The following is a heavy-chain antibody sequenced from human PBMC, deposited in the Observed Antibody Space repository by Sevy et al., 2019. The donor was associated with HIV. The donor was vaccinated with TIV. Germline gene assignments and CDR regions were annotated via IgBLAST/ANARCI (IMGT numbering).Heavy chain of an antibody. CDR2: MNPNSGNT. CDR1: GYTFTFYD. D-gene: IGHD6-6*01. Sequence: ASVKVSGKASGYTFTFYDINWVRQATGQGLEWVGWMNPNSGNTGYAQKFQGRVTMTRNTSISTAYMELSSLRSEDTAGFYCARGASLYSSSIIEYDYWGQGTLVTVSS. V-gene: IGHV1-8*01. J-gene: IGHJ4*02. CDR3: ARGASLYSSSIIEYDY.